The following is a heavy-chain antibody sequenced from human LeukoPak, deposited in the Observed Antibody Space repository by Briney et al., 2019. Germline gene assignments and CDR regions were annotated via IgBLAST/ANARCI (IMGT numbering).Heavy chain of an antibody. D-gene: IGHD1-26*01. Sequence: GGSLRLSCAASGFTFSDYYMSWIRQAPGKGLEWVSYLSGTSDTIDYADSVKGRFTISRDNAKNSVFLQMNSLRAEDTALYYCAGGGAHGMDVWGQGTTVTVSS. CDR3: AGGGAHGMDV. CDR1: GFTFSDYY. J-gene: IGHJ6*02. V-gene: IGHV3-11*01. CDR2: LSGTSDTI.